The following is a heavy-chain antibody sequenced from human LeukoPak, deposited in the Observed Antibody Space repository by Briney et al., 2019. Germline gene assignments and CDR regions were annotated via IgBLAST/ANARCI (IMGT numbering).Heavy chain of an antibody. Sequence: GGSLRLSCTASGLTFRSYAMSWVRQAPGKGLEWVGFIRSKAYGGTTEYAASVKGRFTISRDDSKSIAYLQMNSLKTEDTAVYYCTRGDYDFWSGYPGDYWGQGTLVTVSS. CDR3: TRGDYDFWSGYPGDY. J-gene: IGHJ4*02. V-gene: IGHV3-49*04. CDR2: IRSKAYGGTT. CDR1: GLTFRSYA. D-gene: IGHD3-3*01.